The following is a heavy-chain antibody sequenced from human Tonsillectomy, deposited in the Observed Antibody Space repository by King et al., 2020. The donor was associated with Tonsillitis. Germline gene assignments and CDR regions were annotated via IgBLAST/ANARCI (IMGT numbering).Heavy chain of an antibody. CDR3: VKAGDWSHYDY. J-gene: IGHJ4*02. D-gene: IGHD2-21*01. V-gene: IGHV3-23*04. CDR1: GFTFSTYT. CDR2: INPSGGTT. Sequence: VQLVESGGNLIQPGGSLRLSCAASGFTFSTYTMGWVRQAPGKGLEWVSDINPSGGTTYYAGSAKGRFTISRDNSKNTLYLQMNSLRVDDTAVYYCVKAGDWSHYDYWGQGTLVTVSS.